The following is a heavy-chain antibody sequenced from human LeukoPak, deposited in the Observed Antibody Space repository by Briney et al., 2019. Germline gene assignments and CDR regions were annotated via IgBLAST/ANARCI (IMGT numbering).Heavy chain of an antibody. CDR2: IYYSGST. CDR1: GGSISSGGYY. J-gene: IGHJ4*02. V-gene: IGHV4-31*03. CDR3: ARSRRTTLDY. Sequence: PSETLSLTCTVSGGSISSGGYYWSWIRQHPGKGLEWIGYIYYSGSTYYNPSLKSRVTISVDTSKNQFSPKLSSVTAADTAVYYCARSRRTTLDYWGQGTLVTVSS. D-gene: IGHD4-11*01.